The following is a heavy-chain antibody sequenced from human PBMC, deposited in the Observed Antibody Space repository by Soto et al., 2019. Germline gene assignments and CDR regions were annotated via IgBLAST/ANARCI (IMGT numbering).Heavy chain of an antibody. CDR3: ARWNDEDAFDI. J-gene: IGHJ3*02. V-gene: IGHV3-11*01. CDR1: GFTFSDYY. D-gene: IGHD1-1*01. CDR2: ISSSGSTI. Sequence: GESLKISCAASGFTFSDYYMSWIRQAPGKGLEWVSYISSSGSTIYYADSVKGRFTISRDNAKNSLYLQMNSLRAEDTAVYYCARWNDEDAFDIWGQGTMVTVSS.